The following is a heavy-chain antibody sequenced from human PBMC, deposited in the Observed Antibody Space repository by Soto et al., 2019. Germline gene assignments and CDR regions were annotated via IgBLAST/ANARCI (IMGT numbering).Heavy chain of an antibody. Sequence: ASVKVSCKASGYTFTRYAMHWVRQAPGQRLEWMGWINAGNGNTKYSQKFQGRVTITRDTSASTAYMELSSLRSEDTAVYYCASTTQWLYASTNPPNYYMDVWGKGTTVTVSS. V-gene: IGHV1-3*01. CDR3: ASTTQWLYASTNPPNYYMDV. J-gene: IGHJ6*03. CDR1: GYTFTRYA. D-gene: IGHD6-19*01. CDR2: INAGNGNT.